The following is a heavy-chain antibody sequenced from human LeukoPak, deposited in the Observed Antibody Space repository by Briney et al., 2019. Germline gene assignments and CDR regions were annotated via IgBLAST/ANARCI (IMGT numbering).Heavy chain of an antibody. CDR3: VERASGSGNTWHNWYFDL. Sequence: GGSLRLSCSASGFTFSSSAMHWVRQAPGKGLEYVSAISSNGRSTYYADSVKGRFTISRDNSKNTLYLQMSSLRAEDTAVFYCVERASGSGNTWHNWYFDLWGRGTLVTVSS. CDR1: GFTFSSSA. V-gene: IGHV3-64D*06. D-gene: IGHD2-21*01. J-gene: IGHJ2*01. CDR2: ISSNGRST.